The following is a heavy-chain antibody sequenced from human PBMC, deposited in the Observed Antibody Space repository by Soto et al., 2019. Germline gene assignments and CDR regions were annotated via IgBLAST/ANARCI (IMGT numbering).Heavy chain of an antibody. Sequence: SETLSLTCTVSGGSISSGGYYWSWIRQHPGKGLEWIGYIYNSGITKYNPSLKSRVTISADPSKNQISLKLNSMTAADTAVYYCARDAGGYCSGGTCYEFDYWGQGTLVTVSS. CDR1: GGSISSGGYY. J-gene: IGHJ4*02. CDR2: IYNSGIT. CDR3: ARDAGGYCSGGTCYEFDY. V-gene: IGHV4-61*08. D-gene: IGHD2-15*01.